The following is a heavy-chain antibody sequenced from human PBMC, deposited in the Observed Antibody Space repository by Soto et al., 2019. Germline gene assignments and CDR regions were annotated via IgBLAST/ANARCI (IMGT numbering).Heavy chain of an antibody. Sequence: SETLSLTCAVYGGSFSGYYWSWLRQPPGKGLEWIGEINHSGSTNYNPSLKSRVTISVDTSKNQFSLKLSSVTAADTAVYYCARGRLAAAGRGGYYYYYYGMDVWGQGTTVT. J-gene: IGHJ6*02. D-gene: IGHD6-13*01. CDR2: INHSGST. V-gene: IGHV4-34*01. CDR1: GGSFSGYY. CDR3: ARGRLAAAGRGGYYYYYYGMDV.